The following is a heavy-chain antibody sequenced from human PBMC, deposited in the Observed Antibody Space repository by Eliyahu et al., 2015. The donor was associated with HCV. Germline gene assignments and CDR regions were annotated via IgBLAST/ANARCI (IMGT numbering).Heavy chain of an antibody. CDR2: INYIGTA. J-gene: IGHJ6*02. CDR3: ARRGTFNYYYGLDV. V-gene: IGHV4-59*12. Sequence: QVQLQESGPGLVEPSXTLSLSXXVSGXSTGQYYWNWFRXPPGKGLEWIGSINYIGTANYNPYLLHRVTISEDTSRRQFSLKLSSVTAADTAVYYCARRGTFNYYYGLDVWGQGTTVTVSS. CDR1: GXSTGQYY. D-gene: IGHD1-1*01.